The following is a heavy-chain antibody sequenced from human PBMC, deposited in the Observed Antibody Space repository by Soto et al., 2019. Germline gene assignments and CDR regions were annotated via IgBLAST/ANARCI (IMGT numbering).Heavy chain of an antibody. CDR2: ISYDGSNK. V-gene: IGHV3-30*18. Sequence: GWSLRLSCAASGFTFSSYGMHWVRQAPGKGLEWVAVISYDGSNKYYSDSVKGRFTISRDNSKNTLYLQMNSLRAEDTAVYYCAKDRGATDYYYGMDVWGQGTTVTVSS. CDR1: GFTFSSYG. CDR3: AKDRGATDYYYGMDV. D-gene: IGHD1-26*01. J-gene: IGHJ6*02.